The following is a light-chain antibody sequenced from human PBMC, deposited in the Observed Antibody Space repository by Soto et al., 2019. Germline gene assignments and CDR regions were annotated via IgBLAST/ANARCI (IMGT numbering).Light chain of an antibody. Sequence: QSAITQPASVSGSPGQSITISCSGTSSDSGSYDHVAWYQQFPGKSPKLIIYAVSDRPSGVSDRFSGSKSGISASLTISGLQTEDEADYYCISYTDRQSYIFGTGTRSPS. CDR2: AVS. J-gene: IGLJ1*01. V-gene: IGLV2-14*03. CDR1: SSDSGSYDH. CDR3: ISYTDRQSYI.